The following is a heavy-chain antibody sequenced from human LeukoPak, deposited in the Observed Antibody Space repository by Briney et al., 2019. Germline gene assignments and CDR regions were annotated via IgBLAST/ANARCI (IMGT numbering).Heavy chain of an antibody. V-gene: IGHV1-8*02. CDR3: ARAAGGWDLYYYYYGMDV. CDR2: MNPNSGNT. D-gene: IGHD6-19*01. J-gene: IGHJ6*02. CDR1: GYTFTSYY. Sequence: GASVKVSCKASGYTFTSYYMHWVRQAPGQGLEWMGWMNPNSGNTGYAQKFQGRVTMTRNTSISTAYMELSSLRSEDTAVYYCARAAGGWDLYYYYYGMDVWGQGTTVTVSS.